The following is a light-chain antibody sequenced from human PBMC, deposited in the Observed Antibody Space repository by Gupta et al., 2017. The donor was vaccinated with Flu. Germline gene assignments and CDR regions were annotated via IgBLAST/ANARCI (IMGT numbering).Light chain of an antibody. Sequence: GTLSLSPGGGSTLSCRASPSGSYSLLAWYQQKPGQAPRLLIYGASRRATGIPDRFSGSGSGADFRLTISGVEPEDFAIYYCHQEETSGMTFGQGTKVEIK. CDR1: PSGSYSL. V-gene: IGKV3-20*01. J-gene: IGKJ1*01. CDR3: HQEETSGMT. CDR2: GAS.